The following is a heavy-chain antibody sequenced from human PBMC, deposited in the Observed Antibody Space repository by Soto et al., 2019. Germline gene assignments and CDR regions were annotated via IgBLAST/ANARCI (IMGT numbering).Heavy chain of an antibody. CDR1: GGSITSSSYY. D-gene: IGHD4-17*01. V-gene: IGHV4-39*01. Sequence: SETLSLTCTVSGGSITSSSYYWGWIRQPPGKGLEWIGGIYYSGRSYYNPSLKSRVTMSVDTSKNQFSLTLNSVTTADAAVYYCARQRTTVVTQAYFDHWGQGTLVTSPQ. J-gene: IGHJ4*02. CDR3: ARQRTTVVTQAYFDH. CDR2: IYYSGRS.